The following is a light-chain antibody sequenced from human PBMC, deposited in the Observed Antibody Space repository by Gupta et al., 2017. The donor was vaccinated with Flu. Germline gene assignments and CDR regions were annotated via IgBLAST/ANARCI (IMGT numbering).Light chain of an antibody. CDR1: ALAKQY. CDR3: QSSDVGNSYVV. Sequence: GRTDRSSWTGDALAKQYAYWYQQRPGQAPVLVIYKDIERPSGIPERFSGSSSGTTVTLTISGVQAEDEAEYYCQSSDVGNSYVVFGGGTKVTVL. CDR2: KDI. J-gene: IGLJ2*01. V-gene: IGLV3-25*03.